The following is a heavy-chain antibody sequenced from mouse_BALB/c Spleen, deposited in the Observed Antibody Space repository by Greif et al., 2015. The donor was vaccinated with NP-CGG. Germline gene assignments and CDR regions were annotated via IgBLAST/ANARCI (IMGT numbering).Heavy chain of an antibody. CDR1: GYTFSSYW. J-gene: IGHJ4*01. CDR3: ARGRMIKGNYYAMDY. Sequence: VKLVESGAELMKPGASVKISCKATGYTFSSYWIEWVKQRPGHGLEWIGEILPRSGSTNYNEKFKGKATFTADTSSNTAYMQLSSLTSEDSAVYYCARGRMIKGNYYAMDYWGQGTSVTVSS. CDR2: ILPRSGST. V-gene: IGHV1-9*01. D-gene: IGHD2-4*01.